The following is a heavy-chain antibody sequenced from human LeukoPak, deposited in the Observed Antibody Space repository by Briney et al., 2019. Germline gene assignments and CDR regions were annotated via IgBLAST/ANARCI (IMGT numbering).Heavy chain of an antibody. Sequence: GGSLRLSCAASEFTFRSYNMNWVRQAPGKGLEWVSSISRSGSYKNYADSVKGRFTISRDNAESSLYLQMDSLTAEDTAVYYCARDAGDGDYYFDYWGQGTLVTVSS. CDR2: ISRSGSYK. D-gene: IGHD4-17*01. CDR1: EFTFRSYN. V-gene: IGHV3-21*06. J-gene: IGHJ4*02. CDR3: ARDAGDGDYYFDY.